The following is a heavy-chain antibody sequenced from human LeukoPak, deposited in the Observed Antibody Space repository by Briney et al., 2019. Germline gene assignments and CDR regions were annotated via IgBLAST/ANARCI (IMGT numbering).Heavy chain of an antibody. CDR3: ASGHCSSTSCYLYYYMDV. CDR1: GYTFTSYG. Sequence: ASVKVSCKASGYTFTSYGIIWVRQAPGQGPEWMGWISAYNGNTNYAQKLQGRVTMTTDTSTSTAYMELRSLRSDDTAVYYCASGHCSSTSCYLYYYMDVWGKGTTVTVSS. D-gene: IGHD2-2*03. V-gene: IGHV1-18*01. CDR2: ISAYNGNT. J-gene: IGHJ6*03.